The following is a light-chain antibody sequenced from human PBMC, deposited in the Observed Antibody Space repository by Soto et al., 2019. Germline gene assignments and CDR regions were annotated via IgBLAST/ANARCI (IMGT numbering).Light chain of an antibody. Sequence: DIQMTQSPSSLSESVRDRVTITCRASQYISKYLNWYQQKPGKAPKLLIYAASNLQSGVPSRFSGSGSGTDFTLTISSLHPEDFATYYCQQSYNTPLTFGGGTKVDIK. V-gene: IGKV1-39*01. CDR3: QQSYNTPLT. J-gene: IGKJ4*01. CDR2: AAS. CDR1: QYISKY.